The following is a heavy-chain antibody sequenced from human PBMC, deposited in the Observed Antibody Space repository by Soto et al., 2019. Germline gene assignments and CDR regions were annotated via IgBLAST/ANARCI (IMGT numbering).Heavy chain of an antibody. D-gene: IGHD3-3*01. Sequence: PSETLSLTCAVYGGSFSGYYWSWIRQPPGKGLEWIGEINHSGSTNYNPSLKSRVTISVDTSKNQFSLKLSSVTAADTAVYYCARAAYDFWSGYQETYYYYYGMDVWGQGTTVTVSS. V-gene: IGHV4-34*01. CDR2: INHSGST. J-gene: IGHJ6*02. CDR3: ARAAYDFWSGYQETYYYYYGMDV. CDR1: GGSFSGYY.